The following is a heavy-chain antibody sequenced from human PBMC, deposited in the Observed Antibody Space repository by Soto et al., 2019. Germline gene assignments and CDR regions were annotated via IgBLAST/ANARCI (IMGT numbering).Heavy chain of an antibody. CDR3: AQTLGLAVAGPGRFDL. J-gene: IGHJ2*01. Sequence: QVQLVQSGAEVKKPGSSVKVSCKASGGTFSNYAISWVRQAPGQGLEWMGGITPLFGTANYAQNFQGRVTIPADESTTTAYMELSSLKSADTAVYYCAQTLGLAVAGPGRFDLWGRGTLLTVSS. CDR2: ITPLFGTA. CDR1: GGTFSNYA. D-gene: IGHD6-19*01. V-gene: IGHV1-69*12.